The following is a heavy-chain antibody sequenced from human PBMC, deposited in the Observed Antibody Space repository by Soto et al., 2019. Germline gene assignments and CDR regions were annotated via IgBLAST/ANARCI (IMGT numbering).Heavy chain of an antibody. CDR2: ISGSDGKT. D-gene: IGHD3-3*01. CDR1: GFSFGRYA. Sequence: VGSLRLSCAASGFSFGRYALSWVRQAPGKGLEWVSTISGSDGKTFYADSVKGRFSISRDTSQNTLYLQMNSLRADDTAIYYCARWSYLDYWGQGTRVTVSS. J-gene: IGHJ4*02. V-gene: IGHV3-23*01. CDR3: ARWSYLDY.